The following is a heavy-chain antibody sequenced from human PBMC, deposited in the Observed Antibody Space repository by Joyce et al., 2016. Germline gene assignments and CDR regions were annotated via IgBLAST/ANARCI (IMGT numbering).Heavy chain of an antibody. CDR2: INEDGSEI. D-gene: IGHD3-3*01. V-gene: IGHV3-7*01. J-gene: IGHJ5*02. CDR1: EFTFSTSW. CDR3: ARLRLGEGGPNWFDL. Sequence: EVHLVESGGGLVQPGGSLRLSCTASEFTFSTSWMTWVHQAPGKVLEWGANINEDGSEIYFLDSLKGRFTVSRDNAKSSLYLQMHSLRVEDTAVYFCARLRLGEGGPNWFDLWGQGTLVTVSS.